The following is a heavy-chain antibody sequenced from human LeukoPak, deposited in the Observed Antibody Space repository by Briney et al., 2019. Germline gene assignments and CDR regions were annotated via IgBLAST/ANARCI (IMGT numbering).Heavy chain of an antibody. Sequence: TGGSLRLSCAASGFTFSSYGMDWVRQVPGKGLEWVAFIWYDGSHTYYADSVKGRFTISRDNSKNTLYLQMNSMRAEDTAVFYCAKDPLGYCTSASCRYLDSWGQGTLVTVSS. D-gene: IGHD2-2*01. V-gene: IGHV3-30*02. CDR3: AKDPLGYCTSASCRYLDS. CDR1: GFTFSSYG. J-gene: IGHJ5*01. CDR2: IWYDGSHT.